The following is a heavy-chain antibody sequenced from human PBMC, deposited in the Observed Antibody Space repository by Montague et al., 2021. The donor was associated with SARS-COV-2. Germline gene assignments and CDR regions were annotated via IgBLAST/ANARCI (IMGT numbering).Heavy chain of an antibody. J-gene: IGHJ6*02. V-gene: IGHV4-31*03. Sequence: LSLTCTVSGGSISSGGYYWSWIRQHPGKGLEWIGYIYYSGSTYYNXXLKSRVTISVDTSKNQFSLKLSSVTAADTAVYYCARVLSHRAIFGVVIINGMDVWGQGTTVTVSS. D-gene: IGHD3-3*01. CDR2: IYYSGST. CDR3: ARVLSHRAIFGVVIINGMDV. CDR1: GGSISSGGYY.